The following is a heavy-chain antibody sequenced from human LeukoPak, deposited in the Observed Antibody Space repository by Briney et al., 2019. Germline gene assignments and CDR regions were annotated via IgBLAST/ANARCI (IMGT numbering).Heavy chain of an antibody. Sequence: ASVKVSCKASGYTFTSYAMHWVRQAPGQRLEWMGWINAGNGNTKYSQKFQGRVTITRDTSASTAYMELSSLRSEDTAVYYCASDGGSMGGVHYYYYGMDVWGKGTTVTVSS. J-gene: IGHJ6*04. CDR1: GYTFTSYA. D-gene: IGHD3-10*01. CDR2: INAGNGNT. CDR3: ASDGGSMGGVHYYYYGMDV. V-gene: IGHV1-3*01.